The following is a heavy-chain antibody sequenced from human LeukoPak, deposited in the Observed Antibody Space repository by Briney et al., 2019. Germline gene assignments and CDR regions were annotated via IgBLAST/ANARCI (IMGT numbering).Heavy chain of an antibody. CDR1: GDSINSYY. J-gene: IGHJ4*02. Sequence: PSETLSLTCTVSGDSINSYYWGWIRQPAGKGLEWIGHIYTSGTTNYNPSLESRVTMSIDTSKNQFSLKLISVTAADTAVYYCAREKGTPSTSSRFDYWGQGTLVSVSS. D-gene: IGHD6-6*01. V-gene: IGHV4-4*07. CDR3: AREKGTPSTSSRFDY. CDR2: IYTSGTT.